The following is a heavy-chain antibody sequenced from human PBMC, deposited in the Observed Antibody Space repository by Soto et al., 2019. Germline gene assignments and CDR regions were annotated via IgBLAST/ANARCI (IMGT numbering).Heavy chain of an antibody. CDR2: SRDKANNYAT. J-gene: IGHJ4*02. CDR3: ARDEGGTYYH. CDR1: GFTFSDHY. D-gene: IGHD3-10*01. Sequence: EVPLVESGGGLVQPGGSLRLSCTASGFTFSDHYMDWVRQTPGKGLEWIGRSRDKANNYATEYVASVKDRFIISRDNSKNSLYLQMNSLKIEDTAVYFCARDEGGTYYHWGQGTQVTVSS. V-gene: IGHV3-72*01.